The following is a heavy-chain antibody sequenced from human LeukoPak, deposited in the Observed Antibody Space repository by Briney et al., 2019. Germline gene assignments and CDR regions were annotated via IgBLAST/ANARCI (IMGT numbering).Heavy chain of an antibody. D-gene: IGHD3-10*01. Sequence: GGSLRLSCAASGFTVSSNYMIWVRQAPGKGLEWVSVIYSGGSTYYADSVKGRFTISRDNSKNTLYLQMNSLRAEDTAVYYCASNYYGSGSYYYIYGMDVWGQGTTVTVSS. J-gene: IGHJ6*02. CDR3: ASNYYGSGSYYYIYGMDV. CDR2: IYSGGST. CDR1: GFTVSSNY. V-gene: IGHV3-66*01.